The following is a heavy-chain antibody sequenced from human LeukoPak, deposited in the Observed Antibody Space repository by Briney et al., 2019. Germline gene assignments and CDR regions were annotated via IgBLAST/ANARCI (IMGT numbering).Heavy chain of an antibody. CDR1: GGSISSGGYY. D-gene: IGHD1-20*01. CDR2: IYYSGST. J-gene: IGHJ6*02. Sequence: SETLSLTCTVSGGSISSGGYYWSRIRQHPGKGLEWIGYIYYSGSTYYNPSLKSRVTISVDTSKNQFSLKLSSVTAADTAVYYCARAPNWRPYGMDVWGQGTTVTVSS. CDR3: ARAPNWRPYGMDV. V-gene: IGHV4-31*03.